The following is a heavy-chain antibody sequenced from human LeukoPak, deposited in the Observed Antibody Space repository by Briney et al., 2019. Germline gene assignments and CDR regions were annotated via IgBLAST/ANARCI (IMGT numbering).Heavy chain of an antibody. J-gene: IGHJ5*02. CDR1: GFTFSSYS. CDR3: ARDSYSSSTSNWFDP. V-gene: IGHV3-21*01. D-gene: IGHD6-6*01. Sequence: AGGSLGLSCAASGFTFSSYSMNWVRQAPGKGLEWVSSISSSSSYIYYADSVKGRFTISRDNAKNSLYLQMNSLRAEDTAVYYCARDSYSSSTSNWFDPWGQGTLVTVSS. CDR2: ISSSSSYI.